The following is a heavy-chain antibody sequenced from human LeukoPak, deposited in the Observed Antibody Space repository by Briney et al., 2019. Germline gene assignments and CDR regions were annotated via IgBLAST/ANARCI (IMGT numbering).Heavy chain of an antibody. V-gene: IGHV3-7*03. Sequence: GGSLRLSCAASGFTFSSHWMSWVRQAPGKGLEWLARTKEDGSEKYYVDSVKGRFTISRDNAKNSLHLEMNSLRAEDTAVYYCTRGQDGPIRGARRQPFFDYWGQGTLVTVSS. CDR1: GFTFSSHW. J-gene: IGHJ4*02. CDR2: TKEDGSEK. D-gene: IGHD3-10*01. CDR3: TRGQDGPIRGARRQPFFDY.